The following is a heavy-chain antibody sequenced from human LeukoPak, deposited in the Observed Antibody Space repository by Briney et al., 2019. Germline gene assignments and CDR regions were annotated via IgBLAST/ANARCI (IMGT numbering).Heavy chain of an antibody. CDR3: ARVSYFGSGSYKDY. V-gene: IGHV3-23*01. CDR1: GVTFSGYA. CDR2: IGSLGST. J-gene: IGHJ4*02. D-gene: IGHD3-10*01. Sequence: GGSLRLPCAASGVTFSGYAMSWVRQAPGKRLEWVAAIGSLGSTFYADSVKGRFTISRDNSKNTLYLQMNSLRAEDTAVYYCARVSYFGSGSYKDYWGQGTLVTVSS.